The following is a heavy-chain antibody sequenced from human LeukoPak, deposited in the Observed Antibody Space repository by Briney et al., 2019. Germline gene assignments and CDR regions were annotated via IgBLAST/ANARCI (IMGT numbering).Heavy chain of an antibody. V-gene: IGHV3-21*01. CDR1: GFTFSSYS. J-gene: IGHJ4*02. Sequence: PGGSLRLSCAASGFTFSSYSMNWVRQAPGKGLEWVSSISSSSSYIYYADSVKGRFTISRDNAKNSLYLQMNSLRAEDTAVYYCAGLYSSSPHFDYWGQGTLVTVSS. D-gene: IGHD6-6*01. CDR2: ISSSSSYI. CDR3: AGLYSSSPHFDY.